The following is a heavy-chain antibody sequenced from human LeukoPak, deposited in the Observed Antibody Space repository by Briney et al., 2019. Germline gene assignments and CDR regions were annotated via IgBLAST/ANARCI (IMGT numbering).Heavy chain of an antibody. V-gene: IGHV1-18*01. CDR2: ISAYNGNT. CDR1: GYTFISYS. J-gene: IGHJ3*02. CDR3: ARGDTMIVVAAADYDAFDI. D-gene: IGHD3-22*01. Sequence: GASVKVSCKASGYTFISYSMNWVRQAPGQGLEWMGWISAYNGNTNYAQKLQGRVTMTTDASTSTAYMELRSLRSDDTAVYYCARGDTMIVVAAADYDAFDIWGQGTMVTVSS.